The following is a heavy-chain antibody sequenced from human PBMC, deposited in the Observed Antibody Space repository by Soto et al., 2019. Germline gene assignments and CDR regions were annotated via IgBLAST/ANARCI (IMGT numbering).Heavy chain of an antibody. V-gene: IGHV1-69*13. J-gene: IGHJ6*02. CDR2: IIPIFGTA. Sequence: SVKVSCKASGGTFSSYAISWVRQAPGQGLEWMGGIIPIFGTANYAQKFQGRVTITADESTSTAYMELSSLRSEDTAVYYCATIAAAGEYYYYYGMEVWGQGTTVTVSS. D-gene: IGHD6-13*01. CDR3: ATIAAAGEYYYYYGMEV. CDR1: GGTFSSYA.